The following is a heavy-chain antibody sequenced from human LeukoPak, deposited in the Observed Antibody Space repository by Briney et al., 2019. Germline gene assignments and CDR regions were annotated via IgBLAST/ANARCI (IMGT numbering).Heavy chain of an antibody. J-gene: IGHJ4*02. V-gene: IGHV3-48*03. CDR1: GFTFSSYE. D-gene: IGHD5-24*01. CDR3: ASRDGYNYPPRDY. Sequence: GGSLRLSCAASGFTFSSYEMNWVRQAPGKGLDWVSYISSSGSTIYYADSVKGRFTISRDNAKNSLYLQMNSLRAEDTAVYYCASRDGYNYPPRDYWGQGTLVTVSS. CDR2: ISSSGSTI.